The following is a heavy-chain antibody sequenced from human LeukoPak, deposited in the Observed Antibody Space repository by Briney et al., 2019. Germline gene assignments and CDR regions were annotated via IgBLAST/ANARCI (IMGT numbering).Heavy chain of an antibody. J-gene: IGHJ5*02. CDR2: IIPIFGTA. CDR3: AVKVEAEGGNWFDP. V-gene: IGHV1-69*01. CDR1: GGTFSSYA. Sequence: SVTVSCKASGGTFSSYAISWVRQAPGQGLEWMGGIIPIFGTANYAQKFQGRVTITADESTSTAYMELSSLRSEDTAVYYCAVKVEAEGGNWFDPWGQGTLVTVSS. D-gene: IGHD5-24*01.